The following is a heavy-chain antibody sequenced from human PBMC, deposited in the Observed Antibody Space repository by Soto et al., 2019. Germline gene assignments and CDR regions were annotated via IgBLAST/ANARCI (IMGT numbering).Heavy chain of an antibody. CDR2: IWYDGSNE. J-gene: IGHJ4*02. V-gene: IGHV3-33*06. CDR3: AKGRGGGAVVPDY. D-gene: IGHD2-21*01. CDR1: GFSFSSYG. Sequence: QVQLVESGGGVVQPGRSLRLSCAASGFSFSSYGIHWVRQAPGKGLEWVAVIWYDGSNEYYADSVKGRFSISRDNSKSAVDLQMNGRGAEDTAVYYCAKGRGGGAVVPDYWGQGTLVTVSS.